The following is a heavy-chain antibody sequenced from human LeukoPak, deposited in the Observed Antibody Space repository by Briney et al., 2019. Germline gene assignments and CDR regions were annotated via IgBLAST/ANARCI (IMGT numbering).Heavy chain of an antibody. D-gene: IGHD5/OR15-5a*01. Sequence: ASVKVSCKASGYTFTNYGISVVRQAPGQGLEWMGWISGYSGNTKYAEKIQGRVTMTTDTSTSTTYMELRSVRSDDTAVYYCARDAVSTTTVGGIDYWGQGTLVTGSS. J-gene: IGHJ4*02. CDR1: GYTFTNYG. CDR2: ISGYSGNT. CDR3: ARDAVSTTTVGGIDY. V-gene: IGHV1-18*01.